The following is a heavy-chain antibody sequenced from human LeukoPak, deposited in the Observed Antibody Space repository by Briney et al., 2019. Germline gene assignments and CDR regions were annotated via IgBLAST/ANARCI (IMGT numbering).Heavy chain of an antibody. CDR1: GYTFTSYG. CDR3: ARRDSSGYYYKGFDY. D-gene: IGHD3-22*01. CDR2: ISAYNGNT. V-gene: IGHV1-18*01. J-gene: IGHJ4*02. Sequence: ASVKVSCKASGYTFTSYGISWVRQAPGQGLEWMGWISAYNGNTNYAQKLQGRVTMTTDTSTSTAYMELRSLRSDDTAVYYCARRDSSGYYYKGFDYWGQGTLVTVSS.